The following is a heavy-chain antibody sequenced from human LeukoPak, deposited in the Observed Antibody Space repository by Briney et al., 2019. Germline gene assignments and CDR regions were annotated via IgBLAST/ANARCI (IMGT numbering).Heavy chain of an antibody. J-gene: IGHJ4*02. D-gene: IGHD2-2*01. CDR2: ITDSGGAT. CDR3: AQRAQLPKRHFDY. CDR1: GFTFSIYA. Sequence: PGGSLRLSCAASGFTFSIYAMSWVRQAPGKGLEWVSTITDSGGATYHADSVKGRFTISRDNSKNTLYLQMNSLRAEDTAVYNCAQRAQLPKRHFDYWGQGTLVTVSS. V-gene: IGHV3-23*01.